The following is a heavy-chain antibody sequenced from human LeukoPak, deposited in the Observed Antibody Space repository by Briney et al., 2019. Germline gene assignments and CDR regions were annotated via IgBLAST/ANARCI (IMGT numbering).Heavy chain of an antibody. J-gene: IGHJ6*02. CDR2: IYPGDSDT. CDR3: ARVGIAAAGTYHYYGMDV. D-gene: IGHD6-13*01. CDR1: GYSFTSYW. Sequence: GESLKISCKGSGYSFTSYWIGWVRQMPGKGLEWMGIIYPGDSDTRYSPSFQGQVTISADKSISTAYLQWSSLKASDTAMYYCARVGIAAAGTYHYYGMDVWGQGTTVTVSS. V-gene: IGHV5-51*01.